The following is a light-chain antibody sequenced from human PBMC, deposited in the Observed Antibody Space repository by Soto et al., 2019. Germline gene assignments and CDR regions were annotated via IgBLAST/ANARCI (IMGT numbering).Light chain of an antibody. Sequence: QSALTQPASVSGSPGQSITISCTGTSSGVGSYNLVSWYQQHPGKAPKLMIYEGSKRPSGVSNRFSGSKSGNTASLTISGLQTEDEADYYCCSYAGSSLFVFGTGTQLTVL. CDR2: EGS. CDR3: CSYAGSSLFV. V-gene: IGLV2-23*01. CDR1: SSGVGSYNL. J-gene: IGLJ7*01.